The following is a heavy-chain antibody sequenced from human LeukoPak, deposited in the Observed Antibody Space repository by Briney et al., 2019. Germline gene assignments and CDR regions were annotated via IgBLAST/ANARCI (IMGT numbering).Heavy chain of an antibody. J-gene: IGHJ4*02. Sequence: PGESLKISRKGSGYSFIIYWIGWVRQMPGKGLEWMGIIYPGDSDTRYSPSFQGQVTISADKSISTVYLEWSSLKASDTAMYYCARRHSGYSADYWGQGTLVTVSS. CDR1: GYSFIIYW. D-gene: IGHD6-13*01. V-gene: IGHV5-51*01. CDR2: IYPGDSDT. CDR3: ARRHSGYSADY.